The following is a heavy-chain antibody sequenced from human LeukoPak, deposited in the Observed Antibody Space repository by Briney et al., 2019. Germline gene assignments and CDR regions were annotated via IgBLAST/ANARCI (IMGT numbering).Heavy chain of an antibody. Sequence: PGGSLRLSCAASGFTFSDYYMSWIRQAPGKGLEWVSYISSSSSYTNYADSVKGRLTISRDNAKNSLYLQMNSLRAEDTAVYYCARGALGRGYSYGDDAFDIWGQGTMVTVSS. V-gene: IGHV3-11*05. CDR3: ARGALGRGYSYGDDAFDI. D-gene: IGHD5-18*01. J-gene: IGHJ3*02. CDR2: ISSSSSYT. CDR1: GFTFSDYY.